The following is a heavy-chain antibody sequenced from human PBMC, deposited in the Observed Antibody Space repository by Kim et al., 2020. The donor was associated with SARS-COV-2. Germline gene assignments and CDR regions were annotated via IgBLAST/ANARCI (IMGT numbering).Heavy chain of an antibody. J-gene: IGHJ5*02. CDR3: ARVGHGAYRGSYTWFDP. Sequence: ASVKVSCKASGYTFTSYGISWVRQAPGQGLEWMGWISAYNGNTNYAQKLQGRVTMTTDTSTSTAYMELRSLRSDDTAVYYCARVGHGAYRGSYTWFDPWGQGTLVTVSS. CDR1: GYTFTSYG. D-gene: IGHD1-26*01. V-gene: IGHV1-18*01. CDR2: ISAYNGNT.